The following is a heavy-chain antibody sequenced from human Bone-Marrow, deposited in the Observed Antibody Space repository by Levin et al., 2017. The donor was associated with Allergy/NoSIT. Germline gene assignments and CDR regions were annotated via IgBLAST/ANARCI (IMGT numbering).Heavy chain of an antibody. J-gene: IGHJ4*02. D-gene: IGHD3-9*01. Sequence: ASVKVSCKASGYTFIDYYIHWVRQAPGQGLEWLAWTNPKSGYTNFAPRFQARLTMTRDTSISTVYMQLNSLTSDDTAVYFCARVTPPSGLQYFDWSTFNSWGQGTLVTVSS. CDR1: GYTFIDYY. CDR2: TNPKSGYT. V-gene: IGHV1-2*02. CDR3: ARVTPPSGLQYFDWSTFNS.